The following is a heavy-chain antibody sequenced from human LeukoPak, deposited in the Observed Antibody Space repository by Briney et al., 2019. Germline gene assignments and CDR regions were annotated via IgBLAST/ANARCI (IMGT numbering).Heavy chain of an antibody. CDR3: AKDICGGDCYPHGGY. CDR1: GFTFSSYS. V-gene: IGHV3-30*02. D-gene: IGHD2-21*01. J-gene: IGHJ4*02. CDR2: IPYDGSNK. Sequence: PGGSLRLSCAASGFTFSSYSMNWVRQAPGKGLEWVAFIPYDGSNKYYADSLKGRFTISGDNSKNTLYLQMNSLRAEDTAIYYCAKDICGGDCYPHGGYWGQGTLVTVSS.